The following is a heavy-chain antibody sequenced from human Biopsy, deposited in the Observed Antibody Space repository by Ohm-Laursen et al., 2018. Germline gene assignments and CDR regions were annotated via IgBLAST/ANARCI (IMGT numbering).Heavy chain of an antibody. J-gene: IGHJ6*02. Sequence: SLRLSCAASGFPFSDYYMSWIRQAPGKGLEWVSYISSGGTTIYYADSVKGRFTISRDNAKNSLYLQMNSLRADDTAVYYCARDTRWSPYSMDVWGQGTTVTVSS. CDR1: GFPFSDYY. CDR3: ARDTRWSPYSMDV. V-gene: IGHV3-11*01. CDR2: ISSGGTTI. D-gene: IGHD4-23*01.